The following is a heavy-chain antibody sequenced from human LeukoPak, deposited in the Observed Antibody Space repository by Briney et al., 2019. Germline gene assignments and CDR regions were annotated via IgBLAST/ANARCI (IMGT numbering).Heavy chain of an antibody. CDR1: GFTVCSTD. D-gene: IGHD3-10*01. CDR3: ARADGSGSPDAFDI. Sequence: PGGSLRLSCAASGFTVCSTDMSWVRQAPGKGLEWVSVIYSGGSTYYADSVKGRFTISRDNSKNTLYLQMNSLRAEDTAVYYCARADGSGSPDAFDIWGQGTMVTVSS. CDR2: IYSGGST. J-gene: IGHJ3*02. V-gene: IGHV3-53*01.